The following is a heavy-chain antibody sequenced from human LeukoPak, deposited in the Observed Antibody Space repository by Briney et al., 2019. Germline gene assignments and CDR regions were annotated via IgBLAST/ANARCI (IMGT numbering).Heavy chain of an antibody. V-gene: IGHV1-18*01. CDR1: GYTFTTYG. J-gene: IGHJ5*02. CDR3: ARGLIETRYQLLSDWFDP. Sequence: ASVKVSCKASGYTFTTYGINWVRQAPGQGLEWMGWISVYNDNTYYTQKLQGRVTMTTDTSTSTAYMELGSLISDDTAVYYCARGLIETRYQLLSDWFDPWGQGTLVTVS. D-gene: IGHD2-2*01. CDR2: ISVYNDNT.